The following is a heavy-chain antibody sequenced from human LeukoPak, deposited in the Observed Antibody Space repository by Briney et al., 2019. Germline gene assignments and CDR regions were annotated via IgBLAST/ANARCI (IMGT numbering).Heavy chain of an antibody. CDR1: GGSISSIYYF. V-gene: IGHV4-39*01. J-gene: IGHJ4*02. CDR3: ARLGCSSASCYPGN. CDR2: LYYSGCST. D-gene: IGHD2-2*01. Sequence: SETLSLTCTVSGGSISSIYYFWRWVRQPPGEGLEWIGSLYYSGCSTYYNLSLKSLVTISVVTSKNQFSLKLNSVTAADTAVYYCARLGCSSASCYPGNWGQGTLVTVSS.